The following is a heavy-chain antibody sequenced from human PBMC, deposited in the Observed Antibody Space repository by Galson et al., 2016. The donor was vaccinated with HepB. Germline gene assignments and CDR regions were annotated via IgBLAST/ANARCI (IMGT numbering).Heavy chain of an antibody. V-gene: IGHV3-7*01. CDR3: IRENGYCTRGRCYSYFDY. D-gene: IGHD2-15*01. Sequence: SLRLSCAASGFIFKNYWMAWVRQAPGQGLEWVANIKRDGSQKEYVDSVKGRLTISRDNAENALYLQLAGLRDEDTAVYYCIRENGYCTRGRCYSYFDYWGQGTLVTVSS. J-gene: IGHJ4*02. CDR1: GFIFKNYW. CDR2: IKRDGSQK.